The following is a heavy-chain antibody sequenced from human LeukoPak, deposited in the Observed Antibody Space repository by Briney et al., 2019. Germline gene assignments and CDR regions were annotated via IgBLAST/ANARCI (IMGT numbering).Heavy chain of an antibody. CDR1: GGSISSSSYY. V-gene: IGHV4-39*01. CDR2: IYYTRST. CDR3: ARGVTMIVVVIHDWYFDL. J-gene: IGHJ2*01. D-gene: IGHD3-22*01. Sequence: SETLSLTCTVSGGSISSSSYYWGWIRQPPGKGLEWIGSIYYTRSTYYNPSLKSRVTISVDTSKNQFSLKLTSVTAANTAVYYCARGVTMIVVVIHDWYFDLWGRGTLVTVSS.